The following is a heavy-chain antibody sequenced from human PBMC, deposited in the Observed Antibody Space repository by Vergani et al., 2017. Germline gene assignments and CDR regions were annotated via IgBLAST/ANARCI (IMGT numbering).Heavy chain of an antibody. J-gene: IGHJ4*02. CDR2: IYYSGST. Sequence: QLQLQESGPGLVKPSETLSLTCTVSGGSISSSSYYWGWIRQPPGKGLEWIGSIYYSGSTYYNPSLKSRVTISVDTSKNQFSLKLSSVTAEDTAVYYCARDSRTRGNIVVVPAAFDYWGQGTLVTVSS. CDR3: ARDSRTRGNIVVVPAAFDY. D-gene: IGHD2-2*01. CDR1: GGSISSSSYY. V-gene: IGHV4-39*07.